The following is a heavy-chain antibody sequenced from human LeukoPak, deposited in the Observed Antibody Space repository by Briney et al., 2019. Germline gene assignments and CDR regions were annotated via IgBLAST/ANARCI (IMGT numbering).Heavy chain of an antibody. CDR1: GGSISSYY. CDR3: ARVRAARPGTFDY. D-gene: IGHD6-6*01. Sequence: SETLSLTCTVSGGSISSYYWNWIRQTPGKGLEWIGYIYNSGNTKYNPSLKSRVTISVDTSKNHFSLKLSSVTAADTAVYYCARVRAARPGTFDYWGQGTLVTVSS. V-gene: IGHV4-59*01. CDR2: IYNSGNT. J-gene: IGHJ4*02.